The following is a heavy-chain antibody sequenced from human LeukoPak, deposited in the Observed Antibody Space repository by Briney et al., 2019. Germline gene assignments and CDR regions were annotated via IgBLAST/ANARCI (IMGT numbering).Heavy chain of an antibody. CDR2: ISGSGGST. CDR1: GFTFSSYA. J-gene: IGHJ4*02. Sequence: PGGSLRLSCAASGFTFSSYAMSWVRQAPGKGLEWVSAISGSGGSTYYADSVKGRFTISRDNSKNTLYLQMNSLRAEDTAVYYCAKFEGSYYYGPGFDYWGQGTLVTVSS. V-gene: IGHV3-23*01. D-gene: IGHD3-22*01. CDR3: AKFEGSYYYGPGFDY.